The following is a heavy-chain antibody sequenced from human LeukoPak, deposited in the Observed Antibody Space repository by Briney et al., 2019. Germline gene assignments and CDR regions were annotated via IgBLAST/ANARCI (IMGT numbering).Heavy chain of an antibody. J-gene: IGHJ4*02. CDR2: ISASGSNI. D-gene: IGHD1-1*01. V-gene: IGHV3-48*01. Sequence: PGGSLRLSCAASGLPFSSCSMNWVRQAPGKRLEWVSYISASGSNIYYLDAVKGRFTVSRDNAMNSLFLQMNRPGVEDTAIYYCVRVKGTYFDFWGQGTLVTVSS. CDR3: VRVKGTYFDF. CDR1: GLPFSSCS.